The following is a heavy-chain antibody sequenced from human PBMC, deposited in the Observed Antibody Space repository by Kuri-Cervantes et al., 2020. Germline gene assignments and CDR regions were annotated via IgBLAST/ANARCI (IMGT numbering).Heavy chain of an antibody. CDR2: IYPGDSDT. V-gene: IGHV5-51*01. J-gene: IGHJ3*02. CDR1: GYSFTSYW. Sequence: GGSLRLSCKGSGYSFTSYWIGWVRQMPGKGLEWMGIIYPGDSDTRYSPSFQGQVTISADKSISTAYLQWSSLKASDTAMYYCARRSYGSGSYYTHYAFDIWGQGTMVTV. CDR3: ARRSYGSGSYYTHYAFDI. D-gene: IGHD3-10*01.